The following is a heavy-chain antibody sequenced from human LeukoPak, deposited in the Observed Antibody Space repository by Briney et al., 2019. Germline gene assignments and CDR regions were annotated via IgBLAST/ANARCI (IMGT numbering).Heavy chain of an antibody. Sequence: SETLSLTCTVSGGSISSYCWSWIRQPPGKGLEWIGYIYYSGSTNYNPSLKSRVTISVDTSKNQFSLKLSSVTAADTAVYYCARSPKWYDWFDPWGQRTLVTVSS. D-gene: IGHD2-8*01. CDR1: GGSISSYC. J-gene: IGHJ5*02. CDR2: IYYSGST. V-gene: IGHV4-59*01. CDR3: ARSPKWYDWFDP.